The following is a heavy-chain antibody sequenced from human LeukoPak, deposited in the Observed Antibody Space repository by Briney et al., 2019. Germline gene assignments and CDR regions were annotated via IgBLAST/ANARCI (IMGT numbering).Heavy chain of an antibody. J-gene: IGHJ4*02. CDR3: ARRRGYAYYDSSGYYDY. V-gene: IGHV5-51*01. Sequence: GESLQISCKGSGFRFTSYWIGWVRQMPGKGLEWMGIIYPGDSDTRYGPSFQGQVTISADKSISTAYLQWSSLKASDTAMYYCARRRGYAYYDSSGYYDYWGQGTLVTVSS. CDR1: GFRFTSYW. CDR2: IYPGDSDT. D-gene: IGHD3-22*01.